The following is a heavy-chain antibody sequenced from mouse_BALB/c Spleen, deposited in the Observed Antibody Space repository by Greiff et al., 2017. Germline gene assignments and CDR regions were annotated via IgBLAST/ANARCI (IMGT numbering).Heavy chain of an antibody. CDR3: ARDGGYYGNPDWYFDV. V-gene: IGHV5-4*02. Sequence: EVKLQESGGGLVKPGGSLKLSCAASGFTFSDYYMYWVRQTPEKRLEWVATISDGGSYTYYPDSVKGRFTISRDNAKNNLYLQMSSLKSEDTAMYYCARDGGYYGNPDWYFDVWGAGTTVTVSS. J-gene: IGHJ1*01. CDR1: GFTFSDYY. CDR2: ISDGGSYT. D-gene: IGHD2-1*01.